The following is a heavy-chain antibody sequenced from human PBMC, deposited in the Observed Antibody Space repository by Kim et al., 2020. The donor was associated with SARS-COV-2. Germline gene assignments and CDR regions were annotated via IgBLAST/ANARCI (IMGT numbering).Heavy chain of an antibody. CDR3: ARANESWELPYYYYYYMDV. CDR1: GFTFSSYS. D-gene: IGHD1-26*01. J-gene: IGHJ6*03. Sequence: GGSLRLSCAASGFTFSSYSMNWVRQAPGKGLEWVSSISSSSSYIYYADSVKGRFTISRDNAKNSLYLQMNSLRAEDTAVYYCARANESWELPYYYYYYMDVWGKGTTVTVSS. CDR2: ISSSSSYI. V-gene: IGHV3-21*01.